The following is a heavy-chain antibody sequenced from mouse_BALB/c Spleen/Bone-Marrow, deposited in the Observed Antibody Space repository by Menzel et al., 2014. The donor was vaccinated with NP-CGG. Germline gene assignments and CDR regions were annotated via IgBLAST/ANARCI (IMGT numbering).Heavy chain of an antibody. CDR3: ARVCYDYFDY. D-gene: IGHD2-4*01. V-gene: IGHV5-4*02. CDR1: GFTFSDYY. CDR2: ISDGGSYT. J-gene: IGHJ2*01. Sequence: LVESGGGLVKPGGSLKLSWAASGFTFSDYYMYWVRQTPEKRLEWVATISDGGSYTYYPDSVKGRFTISRANAKNNLSLQVSSLKSEETAMYYCARVCYDYFDYWGQGTTLTVSS.